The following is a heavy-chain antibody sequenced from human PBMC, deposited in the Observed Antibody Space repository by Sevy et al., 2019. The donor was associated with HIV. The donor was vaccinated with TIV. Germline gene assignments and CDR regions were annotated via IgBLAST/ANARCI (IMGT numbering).Heavy chain of an antibody. CDR2: ISGADSST. CDR1: GFTFSSYA. V-gene: IGHV3-23*01. J-gene: IGHJ3*02. D-gene: IGHD3-22*01. CDR3: AKDVVLLIGDAFDI. Sequence: GGSLRLSCAASGFTFSSYAMNWVRQAPGKGLQWVSAISGADSSTHYSDSVKGRFTISRDNSKNTLYLQMNSLRAEDTAIYYCAKDVVLLIGDAFDIWGHGTMVTVSS.